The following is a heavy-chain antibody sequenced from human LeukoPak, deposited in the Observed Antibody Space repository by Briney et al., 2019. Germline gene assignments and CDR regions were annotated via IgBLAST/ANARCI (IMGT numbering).Heavy chain of an antibody. D-gene: IGHD6-13*01. CDR3: ARGIAAAGMNWFDP. CDR2: MNPNSGNT. V-gene: IGHV1-8*01. Sequence: ASVRVSCKASGYTFTNYDINWVRQATGQGLEWMGWMNPNSGNTGYAQKFQGRVTMTRNTSISTAYMELSSLRSEDTAVYYCARGIAAAGMNWFDPWGQGTLVTVSS. CDR1: GYTFTNYD. J-gene: IGHJ5*02.